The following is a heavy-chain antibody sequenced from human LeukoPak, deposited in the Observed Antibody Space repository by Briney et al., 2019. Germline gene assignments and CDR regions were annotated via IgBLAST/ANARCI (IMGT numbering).Heavy chain of an antibody. J-gene: IGHJ2*01. CDR2: FNPAGGRT. Sequence: ASVKVSCKASANTSTDYYMHWVRQAPGQGLEWMGIFNPAGGRTSYAQKFQGRVTITRDTSTSTLYMELSSLRSEDTAVYYCARDQAAVTTPLDWSFALWGRGTLVTVSS. D-gene: IGHD4-17*01. CDR3: ARDQAAVTTPLDWSFAL. CDR1: ANTSTDYY. V-gene: IGHV1-46*01.